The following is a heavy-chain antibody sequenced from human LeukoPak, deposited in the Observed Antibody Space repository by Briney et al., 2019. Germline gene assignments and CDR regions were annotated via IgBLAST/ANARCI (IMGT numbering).Heavy chain of an antibody. CDR3: ARITSGSYYVFDY. V-gene: IGHV3-11*06. CDR1: GFTFSDYY. Sequence: GGSLRLSCAASGFTFSDYYMSWIRQAPGKGLEWVSYISSSSSYTNYADSVKGRFTISRDNAKNSLYLQMSSLRAEDTAVYYCARITSGSYYVFDYWGQGTLVTVSS. CDR2: ISSSSSYT. J-gene: IGHJ4*02. D-gene: IGHD1-26*01.